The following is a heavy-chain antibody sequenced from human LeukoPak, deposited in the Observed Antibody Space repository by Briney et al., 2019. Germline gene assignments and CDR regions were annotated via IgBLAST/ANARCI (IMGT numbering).Heavy chain of an antibody. J-gene: IGHJ4*02. Sequence: ASVKVSCKASGYTFTGYYMHWVRQAPGQGLEWMGWINPNSGGTNYAQKFQGRVTMTRDTSISTAYMEMSSLRSDDTAVYYCARDLSGSYWDYFDYWGQGTLVTVSS. CDR2: INPNSGGT. CDR1: GYTFTGYY. CDR3: ARDLSGSYWDYFDY. V-gene: IGHV1-2*02. D-gene: IGHD1-26*01.